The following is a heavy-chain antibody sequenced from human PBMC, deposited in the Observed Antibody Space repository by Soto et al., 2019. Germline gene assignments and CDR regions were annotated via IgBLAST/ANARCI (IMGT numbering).Heavy chain of an antibody. D-gene: IGHD3-10*01. CDR1: GGSISSGGYY. V-gene: IGHV4-31*03. J-gene: IGHJ6*02. Sequence: QVQLQESGPGLVKPSQTLSLTCTVSGGSISSGGYYWSWIRQHPGKGLEWIGYIYYSGSTYYNPYLKSRVTIAVDASKNQFSLKLSSVTAADTAVYYCARDLPYGSGRGYYYYYGMDVWGQGTTVTVSS. CDR2: IYYSGST. CDR3: ARDLPYGSGRGYYYYYGMDV.